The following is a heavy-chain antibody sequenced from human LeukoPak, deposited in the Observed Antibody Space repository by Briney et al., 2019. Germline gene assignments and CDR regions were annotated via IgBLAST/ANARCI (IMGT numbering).Heavy chain of an antibody. Sequence: GGSLRLSCAASGFTFSSYAMSWVRQAPGKGLEWLAHIYLDGSEIFYMDSVKGRFTTSRDNAKNSVYLQMNSLRAEDTAVYYCGRGHYGLDVWGQGTTVTVSS. V-gene: IGHV3-7*04. CDR1: GFTFSSYA. CDR2: IYLDGSEI. J-gene: IGHJ6*02. CDR3: GRGHYGLDV.